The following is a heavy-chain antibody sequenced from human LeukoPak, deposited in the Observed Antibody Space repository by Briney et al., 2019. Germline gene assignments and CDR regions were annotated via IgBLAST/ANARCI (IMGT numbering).Heavy chain of an antibody. J-gene: IGHJ4*02. CDR2: IRSKAYGGTT. CDR1: GFTFGDYA. CDR3: QTYYYDSSGYYYIDQ. Sequence: GGSLRLSCTTSGFTFGDYAMSWVRQAPGKGLEWVGFIRSKAYGGTTEYAASVKGRFTISRDDSKSIAYLQMNSLKTEDTAVYYCQTYYYDSSGYYYIDQWGPGTLVTVSS. D-gene: IGHD3-22*01. V-gene: IGHV3-49*04.